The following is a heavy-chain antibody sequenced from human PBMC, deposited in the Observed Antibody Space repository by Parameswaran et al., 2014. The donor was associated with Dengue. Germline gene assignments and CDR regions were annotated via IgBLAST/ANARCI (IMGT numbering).Heavy chain of an antibody. Sequence: LRLSCAISGDSVSSNSAAWNWIRQSPSRGLEWLGRTYYRSKWYNDYAVSVKSRITINPDTSKNQFSLQLNSVTPEDTAVYYCARGIVGAIGGFAFDIWGQGTMVTVSS. D-gene: IGHD1-26*01. CDR2: TYYRSKWYN. CDR3: ARGIVGAIGGFAFDI. J-gene: IGHJ3*02. CDR1: GDSVSSNSAA. V-gene: IGHV6-1*01.